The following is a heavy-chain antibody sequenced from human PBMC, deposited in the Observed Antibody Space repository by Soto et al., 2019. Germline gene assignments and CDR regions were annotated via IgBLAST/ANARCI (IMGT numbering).Heavy chain of an antibody. V-gene: IGHV1-69*13. CDR3: VVVAAPRNLDYYCYYGMDV. CDR2: IIPIFGTA. J-gene: IGHJ6*02. CDR1: GGTFSSYA. Sequence: KPGASVKVSCKASGGTFSSYAISWVRQAPGQGLEWMGGIIPIFGTANYAQKFQGRVTITADESTSTAYMELSSLRSEDTAVYYCVVVAAPRNLDYYCYYGMDVWGQGTTVTVSS. D-gene: IGHD2-15*01.